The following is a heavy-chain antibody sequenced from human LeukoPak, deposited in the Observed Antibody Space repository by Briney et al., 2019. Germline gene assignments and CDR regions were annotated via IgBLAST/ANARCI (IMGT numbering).Heavy chain of an antibody. J-gene: IGHJ4*02. V-gene: IGHV3-7*05. D-gene: IGHD3-10*01. CDR3: ARSGRITMVRGVTDY. CDR1: GFTFNSYT. Sequence: GGSLRLSCAASGFTFNSYTMSWVRQAPGKGLEWVANIKQDGSEKYYVDSVKGRFTISRDNAKNSLYLQMNSLRAEDTAVYYCARSGRITMVRGVTDYWGQGTLVTVSS. CDR2: IKQDGSEK.